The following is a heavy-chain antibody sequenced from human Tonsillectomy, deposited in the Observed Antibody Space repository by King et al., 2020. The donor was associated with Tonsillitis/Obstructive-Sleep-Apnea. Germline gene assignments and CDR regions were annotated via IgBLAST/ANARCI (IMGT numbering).Heavy chain of an antibody. Sequence: QLVQSGAEVKKPGASVKVSCKASGYTFPSYYMHLVRQAPGQGLEWVGIMNPSGGSQIYAQKFQGRVTRPRDTSTSTVYMELRSLRSEYTAVYYCARGRATVNTFYWGQGTLVTVSS. V-gene: IGHV1-46*01. CDR1: GYTFPSYY. D-gene: IGHD4-17*01. CDR3: ARGRATVNTFY. CDR2: MNPSGGSQ. J-gene: IGHJ4*02.